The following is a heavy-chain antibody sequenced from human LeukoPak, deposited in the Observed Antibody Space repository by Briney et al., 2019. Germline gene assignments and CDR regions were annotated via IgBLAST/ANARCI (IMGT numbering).Heavy chain of an antibody. CDR3: AKDHGQWLVHDY. CDR1: GFTFSSYS. Sequence: PGGSLRLSCAASGFTFSSYSMNWVRQAPGKGREWVSSISSSSSYKYYADSLKGRFIISRDNSKNSLYLQMNSLRAEDTAVYYCAKDHGQWLVHDYWGQGTLVTVSS. V-gene: IGHV3-21*01. J-gene: IGHJ4*02. D-gene: IGHD6-19*01. CDR2: ISSSSSYK.